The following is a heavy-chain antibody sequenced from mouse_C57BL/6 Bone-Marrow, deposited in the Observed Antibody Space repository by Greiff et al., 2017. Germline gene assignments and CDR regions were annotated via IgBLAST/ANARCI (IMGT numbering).Heavy chain of an antibody. V-gene: IGHV1-64*01. D-gene: IGHD1-1*01. J-gene: IGHJ4*01. CDR1: GYTFTSYW. CDR2: IHPNSGST. CDR3: ILRRNAMDY. Sequence: VKLQQPGAELVKPGASVTLSCKASGYTFTSYWMHWVKQRPVQGIEWIGMIHPNSGSTNYNEKFTSKATLTVDKSSSTAYMQLSSLTSEDSAVYYCILRRNAMDYWGQGTSVTVSS.